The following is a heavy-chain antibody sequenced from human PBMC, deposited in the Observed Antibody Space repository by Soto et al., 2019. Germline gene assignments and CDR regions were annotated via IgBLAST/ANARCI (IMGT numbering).Heavy chain of an antibody. V-gene: IGHV3-21*01. CDR3: ARSRPWFGEQDY. CDR2: ISSSSSYI. Sequence: GGSLRLSCAASGFTFSSYSMNWVRQAPGKGLEWVSSISSSSSYIYYADSVKGRFTISRDNAKNSLYLQMNSLRAEDTAVYYCARSRPWFGEQDYWGQGTLVTVSS. J-gene: IGHJ4*02. D-gene: IGHD3-10*01. CDR1: GFTFSSYS.